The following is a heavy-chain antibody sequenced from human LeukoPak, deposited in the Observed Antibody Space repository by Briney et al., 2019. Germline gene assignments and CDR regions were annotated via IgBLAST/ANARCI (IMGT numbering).Heavy chain of an antibody. CDR2: INPNSGGT. D-gene: IGHD5-12*01. V-gene: IGHV1-2*02. CDR1: GYTFTGYY. CDR3: AREPYSGYADYFDY. J-gene: IGHJ4*02. Sequence: GASVKVSCKASGYTFTGYYMHWVRQAPGQGLEWMGWINPNSGGTNYAQKFQGRVTMTRDTSISTAYMELSRLRSDDTAVYYCAREPYSGYADYFDYWGQGTLVTVSS.